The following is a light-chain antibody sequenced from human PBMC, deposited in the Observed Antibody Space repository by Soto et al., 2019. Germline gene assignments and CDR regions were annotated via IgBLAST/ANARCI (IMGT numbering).Light chain of an antibody. J-gene: IGLJ2*01. Sequence: QSALTQPASVSGSPGQSITISCTGTSSDVGGYDYVSWYQQHPGKAPKLMVYDVNNRPSGVSSRFSGSKSGNTASLTISGLQADDEADYDCSSYTSSTNTFEIFGGGTKLTVL. CDR3: SSYTSSTNTFEI. V-gene: IGLV2-14*03. CDR1: SSDVGGYDY. CDR2: DVN.